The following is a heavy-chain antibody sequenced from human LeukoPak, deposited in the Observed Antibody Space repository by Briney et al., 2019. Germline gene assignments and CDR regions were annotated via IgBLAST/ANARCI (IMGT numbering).Heavy chain of an antibody. Sequence: ASVKVSCKASGYTFTSYAMHWVRQAPGQRLEWMGWINAGNGNTKYSQKFQGRVTITRDTSASTAYMELSRLRSDDTAVYYCARDQADYYGSGSGGYWGQGTLVTVSS. CDR1: GYTFTSYA. CDR2: INAGNGNT. V-gene: IGHV1-3*01. CDR3: ARDQADYYGSGSGGY. D-gene: IGHD3-10*01. J-gene: IGHJ4*02.